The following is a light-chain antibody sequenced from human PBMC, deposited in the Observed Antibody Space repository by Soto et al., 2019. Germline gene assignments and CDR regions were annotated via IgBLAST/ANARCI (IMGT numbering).Light chain of an antibody. V-gene: IGKV3-20*01. Sequence: EVVLTQSPGTLSLSPGERATLSCRASQSVGSNSLAWYQQKPGQAPRLLIYGSSSRATGIPDRFSGSGSGTDFTLTVSRLEPEDFEVYYCQQYGSSPRTFGQGTKVDIX. CDR2: GSS. CDR3: QQYGSSPRT. CDR1: QSVGSNS. J-gene: IGKJ1*01.